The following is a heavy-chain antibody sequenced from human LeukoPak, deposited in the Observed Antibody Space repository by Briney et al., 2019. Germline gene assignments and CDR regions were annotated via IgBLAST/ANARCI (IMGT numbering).Heavy chain of an antibody. Sequence: PGGSLRLSCAASGFTFSGYSITWVRQAPGRGLEWVTSISGSGSNTYYADSLKGRFTISRDNSKNTLYLQMGSLRVEDTALYYCAVDKMYTSNWGFFDYWGQGALVTVSS. CDR2: ISGSGSNT. J-gene: IGHJ4*02. CDR3: AVDKMYTSNWGFFDY. V-gene: IGHV3-23*01. D-gene: IGHD7-27*01. CDR1: GFTFSGYS.